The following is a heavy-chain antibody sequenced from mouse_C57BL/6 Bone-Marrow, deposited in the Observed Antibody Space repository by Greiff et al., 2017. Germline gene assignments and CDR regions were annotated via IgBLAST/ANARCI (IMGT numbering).Heavy chain of an antibody. Sequence: EVQLVESGGGLVQPGGSLKLSCAASVFTFSDYGMAWVRQAPRKGPAWVAFISNLAYSSYYADTVTGRFTIARENAKNTLYLEMSSLRSEDTAMYYCARHDYYGSSPWFAYWGQGTLVTVSA. CDR1: VFTFSDYG. V-gene: IGHV5-15*01. D-gene: IGHD1-1*01. J-gene: IGHJ3*01. CDR3: ARHDYYGSSPWFAY. CDR2: ISNLAYSS.